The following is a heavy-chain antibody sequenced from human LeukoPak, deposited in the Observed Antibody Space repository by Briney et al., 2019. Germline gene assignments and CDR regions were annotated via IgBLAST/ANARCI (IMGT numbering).Heavy chain of an antibody. V-gene: IGHV3-23*01. CDR2: ISADGGRT. CDR3: AKERTGGWPFDY. J-gene: IGHJ4*02. CDR1: GFTFSNYA. D-gene: IGHD6-19*01. Sequence: GRSLRLSCAASGFTFSNYAMSWVRQAPGKGLEWVSTISADGGRTYYADSVKGRFTISRDNSKSTLYLQMNSLRADDTAVYYCAKERTGGWPFDYWGQGTLVTVSS.